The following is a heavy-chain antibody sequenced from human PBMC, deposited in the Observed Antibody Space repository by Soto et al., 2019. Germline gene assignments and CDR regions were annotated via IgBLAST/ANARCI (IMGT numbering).Heavy chain of an antibody. Sequence: GESLKISCKGSGYSFTSDWIGWVRQMPGKGLEWMGIIYPGDSDTRYSPSFQGQVTISADKSISTAYLQWSSLKASDTAMYYCARQRGPNYYYYYMDVWGKGTTVTVSS. CDR1: GYSFTSDW. V-gene: IGHV5-51*01. CDR3: ARQRGPNYYYYYMDV. J-gene: IGHJ6*03. CDR2: IYPGDSDT.